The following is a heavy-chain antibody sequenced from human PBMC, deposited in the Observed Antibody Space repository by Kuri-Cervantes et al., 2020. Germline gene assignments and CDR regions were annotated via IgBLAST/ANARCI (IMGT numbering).Heavy chain of an antibody. D-gene: IGHD1-1*01. CDR2: TYYSGST. Sequence: ESLKISCTVSGGSISSSIYYWGWIRQPPGKGLEWIGSTYYSGSTYFNPSLKSRVTISVDTSKNQFSLKLSSVTAADTAVYYCAMERGGPRVYYYGMDVWGQGTTVTVSS. CDR3: AMERGGPRVYYYGMDV. V-gene: IGHV4-39*01. J-gene: IGHJ6*02. CDR1: GGSISSSIYY.